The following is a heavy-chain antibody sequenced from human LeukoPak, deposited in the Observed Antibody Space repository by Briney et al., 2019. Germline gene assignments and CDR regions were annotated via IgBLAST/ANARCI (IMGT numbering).Heavy chain of an antibody. Sequence: PGGSLRLSCAASGFTFSSYEMNWVRQAPGKGLEWVSYISSGGSTIYYADSVKGRFTISRDNAKNSLYLQMNSLRAEDTAVYYCTREQDREASATVVGDYWGQGTLVTVSS. J-gene: IGHJ4*02. V-gene: IGHV3-48*03. D-gene: IGHD4-23*01. CDR2: ISSGGSTI. CDR1: GFTFSSYE. CDR3: TREQDREASATVVGDY.